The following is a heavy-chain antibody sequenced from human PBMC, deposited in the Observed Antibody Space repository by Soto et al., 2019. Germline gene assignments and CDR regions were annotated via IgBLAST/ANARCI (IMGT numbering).Heavy chain of an antibody. J-gene: IGHJ4*02. CDR2: TKNKANSYTT. V-gene: IGHV3-72*01. CDR1: GFTFSDRY. Sequence: PGGSLRLSCAAPGFTFSDRYMDWVRQAPGKGLEWVGRTKNKANSYTTEYAASVKGRFTISRDDSRNSVYLQMNSLKTDDTAVYYCTIEGAYPGPDFDYWGQGTLVTVSS. D-gene: IGHD3-16*01. CDR3: TIEGAYPGPDFDY.